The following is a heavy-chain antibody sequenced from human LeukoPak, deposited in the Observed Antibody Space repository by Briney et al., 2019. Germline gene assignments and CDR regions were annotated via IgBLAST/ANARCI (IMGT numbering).Heavy chain of an antibody. CDR2: IGESDGRT. J-gene: IGHJ4*02. CDR3: AKGPTDSCWEKLHD. Sequence: PGGSLRLSCAASGFTVTTLAMTWVRQAPGKGLEWVSVIGESDGRTYYADSVKGRFTISRDESKNTLYLQMNSLRAEATAVYYCAKGPTDSCWEKLHDWGQGTLVTVSS. CDR1: GFTVTTLA. D-gene: IGHD1-26*01. V-gene: IGHV3-23*01.